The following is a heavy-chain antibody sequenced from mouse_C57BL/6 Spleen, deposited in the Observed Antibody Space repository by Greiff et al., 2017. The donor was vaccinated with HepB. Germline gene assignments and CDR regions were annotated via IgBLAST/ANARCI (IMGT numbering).Heavy chain of an antibody. V-gene: IGHV1-82*01. CDR2: IYPGDGDT. Sequence: VQLVESGPELVKPGASVKISCKASGYAFSSSWMNWVKQRPGKGLEWIGRIYPGDGDTNYNGKFKGKATLTADKSSSTAYMQLSSLTSEDSAVYFCAREELVFAYWGQGTLVTVSA. CDR1: GYAFSSSW. J-gene: IGHJ3*01. CDR3: AREELVFAY. D-gene: IGHD6-2*01.